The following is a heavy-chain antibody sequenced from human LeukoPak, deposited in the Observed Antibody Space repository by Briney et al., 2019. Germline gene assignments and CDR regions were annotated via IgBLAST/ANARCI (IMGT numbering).Heavy chain of an antibody. CDR3: ASGSTNYSNYFYYYGMDV. Sequence: SVKVSCKASGGTFSSYAISWVRQAPGQGLEWMGGIIPIFGTANYAQKFQGRVTITADESTSTAYMELSSLRSEDTAVYYCASGSTNYSNYFYYYGMDVWGQGTTVTVSS. CDR1: GGTFSSYA. V-gene: IGHV1-69*13. J-gene: IGHJ6*02. D-gene: IGHD4-11*01. CDR2: IIPIFGTA.